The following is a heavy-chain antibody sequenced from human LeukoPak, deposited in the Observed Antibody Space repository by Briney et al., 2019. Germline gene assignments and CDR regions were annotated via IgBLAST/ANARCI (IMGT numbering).Heavy chain of an antibody. CDR3: ARDQTSRGDGMDV. CDR2: IYYSGST. J-gene: IGHJ6*02. D-gene: IGHD2/OR15-2a*01. V-gene: IGHV4-59*12. CDR1: GGSISSYY. Sequence: SETLSLTCTVSGGSISSYYWSWIRQSPGKGLEWIGYIYYSGSTYYNPSLKSRVTISVDTSKNQFSLKLSSVTAADTAVYYCARDQTSRGDGMDVWGQGTTVIVSS.